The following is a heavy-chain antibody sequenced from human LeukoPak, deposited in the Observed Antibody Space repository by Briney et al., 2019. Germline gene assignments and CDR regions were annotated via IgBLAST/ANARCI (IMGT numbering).Heavy chain of an antibody. CDR1: GGSFSGCY. J-gene: IGHJ4*02. D-gene: IGHD3-3*01. CDR3: AGSRASYYDFWSGYTNGGYYFDY. CDR2: INHSGST. Sequence: SETLSLTCAVYGGSFSGCYWSWIRQPPGKGLEWIGEINHSGSTNYNPSLKSRVTISVDTSKNQFSLKLSSVTAADTAVYYCAGSRASYYDFWSGYTNGGYYFDYWGQGTLVTVSS. V-gene: IGHV4-34*01.